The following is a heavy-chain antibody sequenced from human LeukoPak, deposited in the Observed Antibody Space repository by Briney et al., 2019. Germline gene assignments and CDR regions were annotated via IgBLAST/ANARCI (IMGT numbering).Heavy chain of an antibody. D-gene: IGHD1-1*01. V-gene: IGHV3-30-3*01. CDR2: ISFDGNKK. Sequence: GGSLRLSCEASGFTFSSYAMYWVRQAPGKGLEWVAVISFDGNKKVYADSVKGRFTISRDEPKNTVYLQMNNQRVEDTAVYYCAREGEIVNTGYFEYWGQGTLVTVSS. CDR1: GFTFSSYA. J-gene: IGHJ4*02. CDR3: AREGEIVNTGYFEY.